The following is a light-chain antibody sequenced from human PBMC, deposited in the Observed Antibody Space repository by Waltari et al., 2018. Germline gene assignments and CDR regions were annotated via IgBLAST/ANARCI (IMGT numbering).Light chain of an antibody. Sequence: DIQLTQSPSTLTASVGDRVTITCRASQSISTWVAWYQQKPGKAPNLLIYKASTLQSGVPLRFGGSGSATEFTLTIRSLQPDDFATYYCQQYNSYPWTFGQGTKVEIK. CDR2: KAS. J-gene: IGKJ1*01. CDR1: QSISTW. V-gene: IGKV1-5*03. CDR3: QQYNSYPWT.